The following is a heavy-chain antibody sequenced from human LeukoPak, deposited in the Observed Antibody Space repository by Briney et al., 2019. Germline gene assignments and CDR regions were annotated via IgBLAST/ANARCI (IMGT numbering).Heavy chain of an antibody. CDR2: ISSSSSYI. CDR3: ARDPRYYFDY. CDR1: GFTFSSYA. V-gene: IGHV3-21*01. Sequence: GGSLRLSCAASGFTFSSYAMSWVRQAPGKGLEWVSSISSSSSYIYYADSVKGRFTISRDNAKNSLYLQMNSLRAEDTAVYYCARDPRYYFDYWGQGTLVTVSS. J-gene: IGHJ4*02. D-gene: IGHD3-10*01.